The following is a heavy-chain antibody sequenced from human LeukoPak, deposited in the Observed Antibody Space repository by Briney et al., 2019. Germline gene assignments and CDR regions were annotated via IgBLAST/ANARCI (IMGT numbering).Heavy chain of an antibody. V-gene: IGHV4-31*03. J-gene: IGHJ3*02. CDR2: IYYSGST. D-gene: IGHD2-2*01. CDR3: ARGRFPGYCSSTSCYRPKGDAFDI. Sequence: PSQTLSLTCTVSGGSISSGGYYWSWIRQHPGKGLEWIGYIYYSGSTYYNPSLKSRVTIPVDTSKNQFSLKLSSVTAADTAVYYCARGRFPGYCSSTSCYRPKGDAFDIWGQGTMVTVSS. CDR1: GGSISSGGYY.